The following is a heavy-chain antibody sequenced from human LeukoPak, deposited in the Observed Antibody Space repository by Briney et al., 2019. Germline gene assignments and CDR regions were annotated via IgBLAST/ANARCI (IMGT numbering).Heavy chain of an antibody. CDR1: GFTFSSYA. CDR3: AKGVGTEWTSSGYDY. D-gene: IGHD6-19*01. CDR2: ISGSGGSP. J-gene: IGHJ4*02. V-gene: IGHV3-23*01. Sequence: GGSLRLSCAASGFTFSSYAMSWVRQAPGKGLEWVSAISGSGGSPYYADSVKGRFTISRDNSKNTLYLQMSSLRAEDTAVYYCAKGVGTEWTSSGYDYWGQGTLVTVSS.